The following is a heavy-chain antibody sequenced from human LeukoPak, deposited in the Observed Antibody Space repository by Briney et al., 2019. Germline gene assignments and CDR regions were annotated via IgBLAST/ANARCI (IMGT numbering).Heavy chain of an antibody. J-gene: IGHJ4*02. CDR3: ARVGVDGDYGGD. CDR2: IYSGGST. V-gene: IGHV3-66*01. CDR1: GFTFSNYA. D-gene: IGHD4-17*01. Sequence: GGSLRLSCAASGFTFSNYAMSWVRQAPGKGLEWVSVIYSGGSTYYADSVKGRFTISRDNSKNTLYLQMNSLRAEDTAVYYCARVGVDGDYGGDWGQGTLVTVSS.